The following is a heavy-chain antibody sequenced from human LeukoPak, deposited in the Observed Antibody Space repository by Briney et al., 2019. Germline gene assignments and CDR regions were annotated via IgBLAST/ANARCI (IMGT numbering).Heavy chain of an antibody. D-gene: IGHD2-8*02. CDR3: ARAVVDVGAFDI. J-gene: IGHJ3*02. CDR2: IYYNGST. V-gene: IGHV4-59*01. CDR1: GGSISSYY. Sequence: PSETLSLTCTVSGGSISSYYWSWIRQPPGKGLEWIGYIYYNGSTNYNPSLKSRVTISVDTSKNQFSLKLSSVTAADTAVYYCARAVVDVGAFDIWGQGTMVTVSA.